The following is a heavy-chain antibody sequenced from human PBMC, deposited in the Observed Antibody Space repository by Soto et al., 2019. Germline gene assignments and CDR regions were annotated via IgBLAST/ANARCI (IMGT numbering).Heavy chain of an antibody. D-gene: IGHD5-18*01. CDR1: GFTVSSNY. V-gene: IGHV3-66*01. CDR2: IYSGGST. J-gene: IGHJ6*01. CDR3: AREGGYSYGGGYYYYYGMDV. Sequence: PGGSLRLSCAASGFTVSSNYMSWVRQAPGKGLEWVSVIYSGGSTYYADSVKGRFTISRDNSKNTLYLQMNSLRAEDTAVYYCAREGGYSYGGGYYYYYGMDVWGKGTMVTVSS.